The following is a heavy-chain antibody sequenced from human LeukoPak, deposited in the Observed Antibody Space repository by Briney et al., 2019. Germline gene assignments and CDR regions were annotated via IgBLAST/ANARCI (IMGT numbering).Heavy chain of an antibody. D-gene: IGHD3-16*01. CDR3: ASDMTLGGIIVKFYFDY. CDR1: VDIFITTG. Sequence: SVTVSYMASVDIFITTGINWVRQAPGQGLAGMGRIIPMCGTTENAQKFQGRVAITADKSTTTAYMELRSLRFEDTAVYYCASDMTLGGIIVKFYFDYWGQGSLVTVSS. J-gene: IGHJ4*02. V-gene: IGHV1-69*06. CDR2: IIPMCGTT.